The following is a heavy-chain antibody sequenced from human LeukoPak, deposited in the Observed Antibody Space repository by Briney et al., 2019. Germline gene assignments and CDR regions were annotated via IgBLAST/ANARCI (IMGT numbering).Heavy chain of an antibody. CDR2: FDPEDGET. CDR1: GYTLTELS. Sequence: GASVKVSCKVSGYTLTELSMHCVRQAPGKGLEWMGGFDPEDGETIYAQKFQGRVTMTEDTSTDTAYMELSSLRSEDTAVYYCAIGVSSGWYYFDYWGQGTLVTVSS. V-gene: IGHV1-24*01. D-gene: IGHD6-19*01. CDR3: AIGVSSGWYYFDY. J-gene: IGHJ4*02.